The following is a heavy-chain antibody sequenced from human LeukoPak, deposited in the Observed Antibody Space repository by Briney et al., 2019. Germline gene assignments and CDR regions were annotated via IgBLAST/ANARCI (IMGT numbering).Heavy chain of an antibody. J-gene: IGHJ6*03. D-gene: IGHD3-10*01. CDR1: GFTFSSFP. CDR2: VSPDGSVE. CDR3: ARASITSTYYHYYMDV. Sequence: GGSLRLSCAASGFTFSSFPMHWVRQAPGKGLEWVVVVSPDGSVENYADSVKGRFTISRGNSKNTVYLQMNSLRTEDTAVYYCARASITSTYYHYYMDVWSKGTTVTVSS. V-gene: IGHV3-30*01.